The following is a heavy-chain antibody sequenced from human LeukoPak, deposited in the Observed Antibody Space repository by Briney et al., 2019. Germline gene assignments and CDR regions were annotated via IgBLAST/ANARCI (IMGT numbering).Heavy chain of an antibody. D-gene: IGHD1-14*01. CDR1: GYTFTSYD. Sequence: GASVKVSCKASGYTFTSYDINWVRQATGQGLEWMGWMDPNSGNTGYAQKFQGRVTMTRNTSISTAYMELSSLRSEDTAVYYCARGPGSPYVYYYGMDVWSQGTTVTVSS. J-gene: IGHJ6*02. V-gene: IGHV1-8*01. CDR3: ARGPGSPYVYYYGMDV. CDR2: MDPNSGNT.